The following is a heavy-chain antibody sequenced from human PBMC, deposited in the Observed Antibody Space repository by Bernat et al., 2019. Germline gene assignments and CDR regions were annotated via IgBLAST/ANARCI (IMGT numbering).Heavy chain of an antibody. V-gene: IGHV1-3*04. J-gene: IGHJ4*02. CDR1: GYTFSNYG. CDR2: INRANGDT. CDR3: AREYVASGNIDY. D-gene: IGHD3-10*01. Sequence: QVQLVQSGAEVKKPGASVKVSCKASGYTFSNYGIHWVRQAPGQRLEYMAWINRANGDTHIQQKFRGRLTITWATSATAAYMELISLISEDPDMYFCAREYVASGNIDYWGQGTLVTVSS.